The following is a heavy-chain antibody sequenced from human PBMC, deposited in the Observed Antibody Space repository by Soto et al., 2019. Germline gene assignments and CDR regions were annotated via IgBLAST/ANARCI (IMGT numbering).Heavy chain of an antibody. D-gene: IGHD1-26*01. CDR1: GLTVSGKKY. Sequence: DVQLVESGGGLIQPGESLRLSCAAFGLTVSGKKYVAWVRQAPGKGLEWVSALYDVDGSFYADSVKGRFTTSSDSSKTTVYLQKKGLRPDDTAVYYCATWHEREHAYDVWGQGTTVTVSS. J-gene: IGHJ3*01. CDR2: LYDVDGS. CDR3: ATWHEREHAYDV. V-gene: IGHV3-53*01.